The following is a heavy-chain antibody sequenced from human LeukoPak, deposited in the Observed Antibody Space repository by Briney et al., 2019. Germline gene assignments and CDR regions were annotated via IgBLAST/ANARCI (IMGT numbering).Heavy chain of an antibody. J-gene: IGHJ3*02. CDR1: GYTFTGYY. V-gene: IGHV1-2*04. CDR3: ARYLRGRGIAGTPDAFDI. D-gene: IGHD6-13*01. CDR2: INPNSGGT. Sequence: ASVKVSCKASGYTFTGYYMHWVRQAPGQGLEWMGWINPNSGGTNYAQKFQGWVTMTRDTSISTACMELSRLRSDDTAVYYCARYLRGRGIAGTPDAFDIWGQGTMVTVSS.